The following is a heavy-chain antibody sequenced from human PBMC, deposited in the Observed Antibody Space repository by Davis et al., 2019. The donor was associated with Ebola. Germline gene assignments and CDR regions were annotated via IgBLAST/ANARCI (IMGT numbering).Heavy chain of an antibody. CDR1: GFTFSSYW. CDR2: IKQGGSEK. Sequence: PGGSLRLSCAASGFTFSSYWMSWVRQAPGKGLEWVANIKQGGSEKFYVDSVKGRFTISRDDAKNSLYLQMNSLRAEDTALYYCARDLYYDFWSGSGYWGQGTLVTVSS. J-gene: IGHJ4*02. D-gene: IGHD3-3*01. CDR3: ARDLYYDFWSGSGY. V-gene: IGHV3-7*03.